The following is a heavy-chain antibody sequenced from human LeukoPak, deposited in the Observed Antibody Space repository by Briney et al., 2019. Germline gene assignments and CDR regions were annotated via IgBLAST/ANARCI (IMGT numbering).Heavy chain of an antibody. D-gene: IGHD6-13*01. J-gene: IGHJ5*02. CDR2: IYPTGST. Sequence: PSETLSLTCTVSGGSISSYYWSWIRQTPGKGLEWIGNIYPTGSTYYNPSLKSRVTISVDTSKNQFSLKVSSVSAADTAVYYCARAYSSSWYWNWFDPWGQGTLVTVSS. CDR1: GGSISSYY. V-gene: IGHV4-4*08. CDR3: ARAYSSSWYWNWFDP.